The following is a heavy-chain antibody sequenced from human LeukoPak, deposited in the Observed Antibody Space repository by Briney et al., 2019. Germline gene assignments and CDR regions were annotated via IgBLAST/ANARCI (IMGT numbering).Heavy chain of an antibody. Sequence: ASVKVSCKASGYSFTSYGIRWVRQAPGQGLEWMEWISAYNGNTNYAQKLQGRVTMTTDTSTSTANMELRSLRSDDTGVYDCARDKGQRLRFLEWFPFDPWGQGTLVTVSS. CDR3: ARDKGQRLRFLEWFPFDP. V-gene: IGHV1-18*01. CDR1: GYSFTSYG. CDR2: ISAYNGNT. D-gene: IGHD3-3*01. J-gene: IGHJ5*02.